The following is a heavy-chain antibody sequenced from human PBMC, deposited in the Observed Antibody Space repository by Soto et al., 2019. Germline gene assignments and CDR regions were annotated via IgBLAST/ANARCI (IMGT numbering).Heavy chain of an antibody. CDR1: GFNFRSYS. Sequence: GGSLRLSCAASGFNFRSYSMNWVRQAPGEGLEWVSYISSSSGSIHYADSVRGRFTISRHNAKNSLYLQMNNLRDEDTAMYFCARELTQLWCLDYWGQGALVTVSS. D-gene: IGHD5-18*01. CDR3: ARELTQLWCLDY. CDR2: ISSSSGSI. J-gene: IGHJ4*02. V-gene: IGHV3-48*02.